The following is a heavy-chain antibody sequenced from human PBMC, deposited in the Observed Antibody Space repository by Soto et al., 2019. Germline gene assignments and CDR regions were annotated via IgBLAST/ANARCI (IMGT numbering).Heavy chain of an antibody. CDR1: GGTFSIYA. D-gene: IGHD3-10*01. CDR3: ARAPITMVRGVIPTGFDY. J-gene: IGHJ4*02. CDR2: IIPIFGTA. Sequence: SLKVSCKASGGTFSIYAISWVRQAPGQGLEWMGGIIPIFGTANYAQKFQGRVTITADESTSTAYMELSSLRSEDTAVYYCARAPITMVRGVIPTGFDYWGQGTLVTVSS. V-gene: IGHV1-69*13.